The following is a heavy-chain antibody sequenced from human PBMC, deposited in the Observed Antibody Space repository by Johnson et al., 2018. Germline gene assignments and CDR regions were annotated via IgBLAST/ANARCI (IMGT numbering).Heavy chain of an antibody. CDR2: INGDESYV. Sequence: VQLQESGGGLVQPGGSLRLSCTASGFSFSTYWIHWVRQAPGQGLVWVSRINGDESYVNYGDSVKGRFTLSRDNAKSTVYLQMNILRAEDTGVYFCATTLTTPTLAFDQWGQGTLVTVSS. D-gene: IGHD4-17*01. J-gene: IGHJ4*02. CDR1: GFSFSTYW. V-gene: IGHV3-74*01. CDR3: ATTLTTPTLAFDQ.